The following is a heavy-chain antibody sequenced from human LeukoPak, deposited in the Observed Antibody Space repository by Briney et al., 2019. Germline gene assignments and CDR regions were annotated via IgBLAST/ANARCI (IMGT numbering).Heavy chain of an antibody. V-gene: IGHV4-34*01. CDR1: GGSFSGYH. D-gene: IGHD3-10*01. CDR2: INHSGST. J-gene: IGHJ4*02. CDR3: ARHDPSGAYPLDY. Sequence: SETLSLTCAVYGGSFSGYHWSWIRQPPGKGLEWIGEINHSGSTNYNPSLKSRVTMSADPSKNQFSLKLDSVTAADTGVYFCARHDPSGAYPLDYWGQGTLVTVSS.